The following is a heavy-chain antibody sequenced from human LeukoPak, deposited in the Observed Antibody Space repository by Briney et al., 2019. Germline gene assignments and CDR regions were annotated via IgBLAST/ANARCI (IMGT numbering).Heavy chain of an antibody. V-gene: IGHV4-34*01. J-gene: IGHJ4*02. CDR1: GGSFSGYY. CDR3: ATGDGYCDGGTCYSYFDY. D-gene: IGHD2-15*01. Sequence: KPSETLSLTCAVYGGSFSGYYWSWISQPPGKGLEWIGEINHSGSTNYNPSLKSRVTISVDTSKNQFSLKLSSVTAADTAVYYCATGDGYCDGGTCYSYFDYWGQGTLVTVSS. CDR2: INHSGST.